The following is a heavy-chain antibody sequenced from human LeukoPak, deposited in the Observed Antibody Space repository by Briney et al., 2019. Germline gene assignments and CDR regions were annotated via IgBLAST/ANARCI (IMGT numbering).Heavy chain of an antibody. CDR3: ARDLQTPKYYDFWRSTYYMDV. Sequence: ASVKVSCKASGYTFTSYGISWVRQAPGLGLEWMGWISAYNGNTNYAQKLQGRVTMTTDTSTSTAYMELRSLRSDDTAVYYCARDLQTPKYYDFWRSTYYMDVWGKGTTVTVSS. CDR1: GYTFTSYG. V-gene: IGHV1-18*01. J-gene: IGHJ6*03. CDR2: ISAYNGNT. D-gene: IGHD3-3*01.